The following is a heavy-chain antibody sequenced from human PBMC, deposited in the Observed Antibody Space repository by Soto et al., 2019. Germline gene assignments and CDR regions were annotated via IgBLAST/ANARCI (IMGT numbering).Heavy chain of an antibody. Sequence: SGPTLVNPTQTLTLTCTFSGFSLTTSGMCVSWIRQPPGKALEWLARIDWDDHKYYSTSLKTRLTISKDTSKNQVVLTMANMDPADTAIYYCARIGGNWFGPWGQGTLVTVSS. CDR1: GFSLTTSGMC. CDR2: IDWDDHK. J-gene: IGHJ5*02. D-gene: IGHD3-16*01. CDR3: ARIGGNWFGP. V-gene: IGHV2-70*11.